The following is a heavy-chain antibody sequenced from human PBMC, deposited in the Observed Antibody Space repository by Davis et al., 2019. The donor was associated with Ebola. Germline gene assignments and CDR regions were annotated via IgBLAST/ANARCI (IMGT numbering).Heavy chain of an antibody. J-gene: IGHJ4*02. CDR1: EYSFPNHW. CDR2: IYPGDSDT. CDR3: ARGTSLARNFDY. D-gene: IGHD3-3*02. Sequence: GESLKISCQGSEYSFPNHWIGWVRQMPGKGLEWVGFIYPGDSDTKYSPSFQGQVTISVDRSIDTAYLQWSSLRASDTAMYYCARGTSLARNFDYWGQGTLVTVSS. V-gene: IGHV5-51*01.